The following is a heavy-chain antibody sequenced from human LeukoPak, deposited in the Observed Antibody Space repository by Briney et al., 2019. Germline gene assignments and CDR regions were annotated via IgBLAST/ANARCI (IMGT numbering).Heavy chain of an antibody. CDR3: AREIGGYCSGGSCQLIGFDY. Sequence: HPGGSLRLSCAASGFTFSSYAMHWVRQAPGKGLEWVAVISYDGSNKYYADSVKGRFTISRDNSKNTLYLQMNSLRAEDTAVYYCAREIGGYCSGGSCQLIGFDYWGQGTLVTVSS. CDR1: GFTFSSYA. D-gene: IGHD2-15*01. CDR2: ISYDGSNK. V-gene: IGHV3-30-3*01. J-gene: IGHJ4*02.